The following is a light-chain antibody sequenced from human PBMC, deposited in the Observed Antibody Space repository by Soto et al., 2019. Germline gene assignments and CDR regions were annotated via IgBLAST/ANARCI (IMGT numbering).Light chain of an antibody. J-gene: IGKJ4*01. CDR3: QQSYSTPLT. V-gene: IGKV1-39*01. CDR1: QSISSW. Sequence: DIQMTQSPSTLSASVGDRVTITCRASQSISSWLAWYQQRPGRAPQLLIYAASALQTGVPSRFSGSGSGTDFTLTIRSLQPEDFATYYCQQSYSTPLTFGGGTKV. CDR2: AAS.